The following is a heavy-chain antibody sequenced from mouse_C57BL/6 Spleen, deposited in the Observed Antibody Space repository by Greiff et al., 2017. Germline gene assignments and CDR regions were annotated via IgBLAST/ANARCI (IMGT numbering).Heavy chain of an antibody. CDR1: GFTFTDYY. CDR3: ARSTYYYGSEGAMDY. D-gene: IGHD1-1*01. V-gene: IGHV7-3*01. CDR2: ISNKANGYTT. J-gene: IGHJ4*01. Sequence: EVQLVESGGGLVQPGGSLSLSCAASGFTFTDYYMSWVRQPPGKALAWLGFISNKANGYTTEYSASVKGRFTISRDNSQSILYLQMNALRAEDSATYYCARSTYYYGSEGAMDYGGQGTSVNVSS.